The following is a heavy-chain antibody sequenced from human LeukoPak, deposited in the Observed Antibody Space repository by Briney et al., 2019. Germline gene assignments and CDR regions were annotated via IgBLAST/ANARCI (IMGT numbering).Heavy chain of an antibody. Sequence: ASVKVSCKVSGYTLTELSMHWVRQAPGQGLEWMGIINPSGGSTSYAQKFQGRVTMTRDMSTSTVYMELSSLRSEDTAVYYCARDYIAGRSSGYYYPDYWGQGTLVTVSS. D-gene: IGHD3-22*01. V-gene: IGHV1-46*01. CDR3: ARDYIAGRSSGYYYPDY. CDR2: INPSGGST. CDR1: GYTLTELS. J-gene: IGHJ4*02.